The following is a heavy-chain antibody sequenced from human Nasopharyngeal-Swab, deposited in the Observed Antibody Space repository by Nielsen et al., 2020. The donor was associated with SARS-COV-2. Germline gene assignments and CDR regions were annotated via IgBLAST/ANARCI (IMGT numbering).Heavy chain of an antibody. CDR3: AREEVITIFGVVAYSFDY. V-gene: IGHV1-18*01. Sequence: ASVKVSCKASGYTFTSYGISWVRQEPGQGLEWMGWISAYNGNTNYAQKLQGRVTMTTDTSTSTAYMELRSLRSDDTAVYYCAREEVITIFGVVAYSFDYWGQGTLVTVSS. J-gene: IGHJ4*02. CDR2: ISAYNGNT. CDR1: GYTFTSYG. D-gene: IGHD3-3*01.